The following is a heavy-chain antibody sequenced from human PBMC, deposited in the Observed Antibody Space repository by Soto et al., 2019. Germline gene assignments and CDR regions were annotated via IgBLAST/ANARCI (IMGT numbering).Heavy chain of an antibody. J-gene: IGHJ6*02. CDR1: GFSVSTSH. CDR2: ISWNSGSI. Sequence: QPGGSLRLSCAAAGFSVSTSHISWVRQAPGKGLEWVSGISWNSGSIGYADSVKGRFTISRDNAKNSLYLQMNSLRAEDTALYYCAKDYGDFLGGYCYYGMDVWGQGTTVTVSS. D-gene: IGHD4-17*01. V-gene: IGHV3-9*01. CDR3: AKDYGDFLGGYCYYGMDV.